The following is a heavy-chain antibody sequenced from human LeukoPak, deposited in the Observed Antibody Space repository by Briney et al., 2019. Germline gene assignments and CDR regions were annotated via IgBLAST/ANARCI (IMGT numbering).Heavy chain of an antibody. J-gene: IGHJ4*02. CDR2: ISYDGSNK. CDR3: ARDSLNALDY. V-gene: IGHV3-30-3*01. D-gene: IGHD2-2*01. Sequence: PGGSLRLSCAASGFTFSSYAMNWVRQAPGKGLEWVAVISYDGSNKYYADSVKGRFTISRDNSKNTLYLQMNSLRPEDTALYRCARDSLNALDYWGQGTLVTVSS. CDR1: GFTFSSYA.